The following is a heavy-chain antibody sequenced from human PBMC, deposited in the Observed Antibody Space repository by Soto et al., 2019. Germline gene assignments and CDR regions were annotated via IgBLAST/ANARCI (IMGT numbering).Heavy chain of an antibody. CDR2: IDPSDSYT. J-gene: IGHJ6*02. V-gene: IGHV5-10-1*01. D-gene: IGHD5-18*01. Sequence: PGESLKISCKGSGYSFTSYWISWVRQMPGKGLEWMGRIDPSDSYTNYSPSFQGHVTISADKSISTAYLQWSSLKASDTAMYYCARHTDTAMDLYYYYGMDVWGQGTTATVSS. CDR1: GYSFTSYW. CDR3: ARHTDTAMDLYYYYGMDV.